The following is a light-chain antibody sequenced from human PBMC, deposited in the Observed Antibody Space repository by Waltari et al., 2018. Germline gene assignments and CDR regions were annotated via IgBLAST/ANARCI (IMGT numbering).Light chain of an antibody. J-gene: IGLJ3*02. Sequence: QSVLTQAPSVSAAPGQTVTISCSGTTPNIGNNYVSWYQQLPGAAPKIVIYEDNRRPSGSPDRFSGSKSGASATLGITGLQTGDEADYYCGSWDSSLGIGVLGGGTRLTVL. CDR2: EDN. CDR3: GSWDSSLGIGV. CDR1: TPNIGNNY. V-gene: IGLV1-51*01.